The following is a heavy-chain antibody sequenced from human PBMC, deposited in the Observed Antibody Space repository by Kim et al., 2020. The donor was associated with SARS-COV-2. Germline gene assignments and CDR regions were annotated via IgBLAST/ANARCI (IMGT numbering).Heavy chain of an antibody. D-gene: IGHD3-10*01. V-gene: IGHV4-59*01. CDR3: ARLLWFGEPHYYYYGMDV. Sequence: SETLSLTCTVSGGSISSYYWSWIRQPPGKGLEWIGYIYYSGSTNYNPSLKSRVTISVDTSKNQFSLKLSSVTAADTAVYYCARLLWFGEPHYYYYGMDVWGQGTTVTVS. J-gene: IGHJ6*02. CDR1: GGSISSYY. CDR2: IYYSGST.